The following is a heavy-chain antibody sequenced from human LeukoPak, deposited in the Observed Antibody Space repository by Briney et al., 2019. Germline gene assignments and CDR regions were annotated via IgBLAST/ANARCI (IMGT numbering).Heavy chain of an antibody. CDR1: GGSFSGYY. CDR3: AKYITIFGVVINYGMDV. CDR2: INHSGST. V-gene: IGHV4-34*01. D-gene: IGHD3-3*01. Sequence: SETLSLTCAVYGGSFSGYYWSWIRQPPGKGLEWIGEINHSGSTNYNPSLKSRVTISVDTSKNQFSLKLSSVTAADTAVYYCAKYITIFGVVINYGMDVWGQGTTVTVSS. J-gene: IGHJ6*02.